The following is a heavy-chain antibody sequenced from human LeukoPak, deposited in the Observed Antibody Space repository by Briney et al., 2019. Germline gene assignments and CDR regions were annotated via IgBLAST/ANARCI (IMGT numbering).Heavy chain of an antibody. V-gene: IGHV3-23*01. CDR3: VREDTPATANY. CDR2: ISGGGVIT. CDR1: GFNFANHA. J-gene: IGHJ4*02. D-gene: IGHD2-21*02. Sequence: GSLRLSCAASGFNFANHAMSWVRQTPGKGLEWVSAISGGGVITYYADSVTGRFTISRDNSKDTLFLQMHSLRPGDTAVYYCVREDTPATANYWGQGTLVTISS.